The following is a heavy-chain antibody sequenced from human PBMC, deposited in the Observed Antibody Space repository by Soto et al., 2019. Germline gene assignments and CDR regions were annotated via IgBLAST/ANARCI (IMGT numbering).Heavy chain of an antibody. J-gene: IGHJ6*02. V-gene: IGHV1-2*04. Sequence: ASVKVSCKASGYIFTDYHIHWVRQAPGQGLEWLGRINPKSGGTSTAQKFQGWVTMTRDRSISTVYMELTRLRSDDTAVYFCARGHSTDCSNGVCSFFYNHDMDVWGQGTTVTVSS. CDR1: GYIFTDYH. CDR3: ARGHSTDCSNGVCSFFYNHDMDV. D-gene: IGHD2-8*01. CDR2: INPKSGGT.